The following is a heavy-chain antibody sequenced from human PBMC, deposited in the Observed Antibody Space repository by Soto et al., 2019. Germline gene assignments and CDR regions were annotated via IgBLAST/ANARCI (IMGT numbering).Heavy chain of an antibody. Sequence: ASVKVSCKASGYTFTSYAMHWVRQAPGQRLEWMGWINAGNGNTKYSQKFQGRVTITRDTSASTAYMELSSLRSEDTAVYYCARDYPPLYSSGWYDYWGQGTLVTVSS. J-gene: IGHJ4*02. V-gene: IGHV1-3*01. CDR3: ARDYPPLYSSGWYDY. CDR2: INAGNGNT. D-gene: IGHD6-19*01. CDR1: GYTFTSYA.